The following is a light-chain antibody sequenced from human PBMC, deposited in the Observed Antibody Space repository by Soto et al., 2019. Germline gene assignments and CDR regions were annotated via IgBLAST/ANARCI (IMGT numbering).Light chain of an antibody. CDR1: LFIANH. J-gene: IGKJ4*01. CDR3: QQYYRWPVT. Sequence: IVVTQSPATLSVSPRERVTFSCQASLFIANHLAWYQHKPGQSPRLLIHAASTGAPGVPARFSGSWSGAESTLTIDSLQSDDSAIYYCQQYYRWPVTFGGGTKVDIK. V-gene: IGKV3-15*01. CDR2: AAS.